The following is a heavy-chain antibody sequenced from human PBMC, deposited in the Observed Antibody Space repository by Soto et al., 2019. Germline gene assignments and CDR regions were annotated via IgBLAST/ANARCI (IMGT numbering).Heavy chain of an antibody. V-gene: IGHV3-23*01. D-gene: IGHD2-2*01. CDR1: EFTFRSYA. Sequence: GGSLRLSCAASEFTFRSYAMSWVRQAPGKGLEWVSALSGSGGSTYYADSVKGRFTISRDNSKNTLYLQMNSLRAEDTAIYYCEKNLEYKLISYYMDVWCKAITVTVS. CDR2: LSGSGGST. CDR3: EKNLEYKLISYYMDV. J-gene: IGHJ6*03.